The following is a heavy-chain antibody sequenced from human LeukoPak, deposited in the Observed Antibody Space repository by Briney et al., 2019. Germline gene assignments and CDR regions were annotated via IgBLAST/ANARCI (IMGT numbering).Heavy chain of an antibody. Sequence: ASVKVSCKAYGYTFTGYYMQWVRQAPGQGLEWMGWINPNSGGTNYAQKFQGRVTMTRDTSISTAYMELSRLRSDDTAVYYCARDLREYNWNGVDYWGQGTLVTVSS. CDR2: INPNSGGT. CDR1: GYTFTGYY. V-gene: IGHV1-2*02. CDR3: ARDLREYNWNGVDY. D-gene: IGHD1-1*01. J-gene: IGHJ4*02.